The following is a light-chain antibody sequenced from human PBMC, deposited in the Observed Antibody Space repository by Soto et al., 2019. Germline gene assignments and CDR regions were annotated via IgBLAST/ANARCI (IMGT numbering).Light chain of an antibody. CDR3: QHLNVYPIT. J-gene: IGKJ5*01. V-gene: IGKV1-9*01. Sequence: DIQLTQSPSFLSTSVGDRVTITCRASQTVRTYLAWYQQKPGRAPKLLIYAASTLQTGVPSRFSGSGSGTEFTLTISNLQPEDVATYYCQHLNVYPITFGQGTRLEIK. CDR2: AAS. CDR1: QTVRTY.